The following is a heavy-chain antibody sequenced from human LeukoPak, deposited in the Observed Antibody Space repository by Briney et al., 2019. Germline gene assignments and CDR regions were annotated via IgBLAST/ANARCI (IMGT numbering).Heavy chain of an antibody. Sequence: PGGSLRLSCAASGFTFATHAMTWVRQAPGKGLEWVSAISGSGASTYYADSVKGRFTISRDNPKNMLYLQMNSLRAEDTAMYFCAKAPLYGSDFDYWGQGTLVTVSS. J-gene: IGHJ4*02. D-gene: IGHD2-8*01. CDR3: AKAPLYGSDFDY. CDR1: GFTFATHA. CDR2: ISGSGAST. V-gene: IGHV3-23*01.